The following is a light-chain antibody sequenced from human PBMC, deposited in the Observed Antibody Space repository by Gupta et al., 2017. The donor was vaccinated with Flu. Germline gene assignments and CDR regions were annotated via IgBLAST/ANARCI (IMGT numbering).Light chain of an antibody. CDR1: NSNIGTND. V-gene: IGLV1-44*01. Sequence: QSVLTQPPSASGTPGQRVTISCSASNSNIGTNDVNWYQQLPGTAPKLLIYYNNLRPSGVPARFSGSKSGTSASLAISGLQSEDEADYYCAAWDDSLNGDVFGTGTKVTV. CDR2: YNN. J-gene: IGLJ1*01. CDR3: AAWDDSLNGDV.